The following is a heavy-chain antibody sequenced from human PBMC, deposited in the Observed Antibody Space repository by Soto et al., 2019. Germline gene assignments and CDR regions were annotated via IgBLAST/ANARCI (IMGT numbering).Heavy chain of an antibody. CDR1: CESFSGYY. Sequence: SETLSLTCAVYCESFSGYYWTWLRQPPGKGLEWIGEINHSGSTNYNPSLKSRVTISVDTSKNQFSLKLSSVTAADTAVYYCAREGYSYGYGYYYYGMDVWGQGTTVT. V-gene: IGHV4-34*01. CDR3: AREGYSYGYGYYYYGMDV. CDR2: INHSGST. D-gene: IGHD5-18*01. J-gene: IGHJ6*02.